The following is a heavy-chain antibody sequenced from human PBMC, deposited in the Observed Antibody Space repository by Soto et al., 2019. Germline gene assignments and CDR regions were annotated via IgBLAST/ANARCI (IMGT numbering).Heavy chain of an antibody. J-gene: IGHJ4*02. Sequence: QVQLVQSGAEVKKPGSSVKVSCQASGGTFSSYTISWVRQAPGQGREWMGRIIPILGIANYAQKFQGRVTITADKSTSTAYMELSSLRSEDTGVYYCARDRGYYYGSDFDYWGQGTLVTVSS. CDR3: ARDRGYYYGSDFDY. D-gene: IGHD3-10*01. CDR1: GGTFSSYT. V-gene: IGHV1-69*08. CDR2: IIPILGIA.